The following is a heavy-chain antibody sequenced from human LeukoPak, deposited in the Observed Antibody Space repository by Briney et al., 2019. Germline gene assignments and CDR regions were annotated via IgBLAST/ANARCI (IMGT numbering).Heavy chain of an antibody. V-gene: IGHV4-59*08. CDR2: LYYSGSS. Sequence: SETLSLTCNVSGASISDYYWSWVRQSPEKGLEWIACLYYSGSSHYNPSLRSRVAISGDTSKNQFSLKLTSVTAADTAVYYCARHRVGHCTSVTCPTFEYWGQGTLVTVSS. CDR1: GASISDYY. J-gene: IGHJ4*02. CDR3: ARHRVGHCTSVTCPTFEY. D-gene: IGHD2-8*02.